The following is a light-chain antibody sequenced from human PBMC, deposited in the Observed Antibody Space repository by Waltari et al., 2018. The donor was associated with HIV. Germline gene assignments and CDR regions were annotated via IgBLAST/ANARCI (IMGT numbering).Light chain of an antibody. J-gene: IGLJ2*01. CDR2: DDS. CDR1: NIKSKN. Sequence: SYVLTQPPSVSVAPGQTATITCGGNNIKSKNVHWYRQRPGQAPTLVVYDDSARPSVIPERFSGSHSENTATLTISRVEAGDEADYYCQVWDSTTDEGVFGGGTKLAVL. V-gene: IGLV3-21*02. CDR3: QVWDSTTDEGV.